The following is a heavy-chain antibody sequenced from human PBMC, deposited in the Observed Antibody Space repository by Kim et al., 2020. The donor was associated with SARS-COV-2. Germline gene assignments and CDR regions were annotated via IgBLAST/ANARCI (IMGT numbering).Heavy chain of an antibody. V-gene: IGHV4-30-2*01. CDR1: GGSISSGGYS. Sequence: SETLSLTCAVSGGSISSGGYSWSWIRQPPGKGLEWIGYIYHIGSTYYNPSLNSRVTISVDRSKNQFSLKLSSVTAADTAVYYCARAFGYSGSYYGWFDPWGQGTLVTVSS. D-gene: IGHD1-26*01. J-gene: IGHJ5*02. CDR3: ARAFGYSGSYYGWFDP. CDR2: IYHIGST.